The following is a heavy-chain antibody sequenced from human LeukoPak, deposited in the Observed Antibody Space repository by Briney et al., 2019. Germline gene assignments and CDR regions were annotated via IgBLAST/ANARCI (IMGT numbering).Heavy chain of an antibody. CDR3: AKEPYYCSGGSCGANWFDP. CDR2: LSGSGGST. V-gene: IGHV3-23*01. D-gene: IGHD2-15*01. CDR1: VFTFISSA. J-gene: IGHJ5*02. Sequence: GGSLRLSCVASVFTFISSAMCWVRQALGEGLEWVSALSGSGGSTYYAESVKGRFTISRDKSKNTLYLQINSLRAEDTAVYYCAKEPYYCSGGSCGANWFDPWGQGTLVTVSS.